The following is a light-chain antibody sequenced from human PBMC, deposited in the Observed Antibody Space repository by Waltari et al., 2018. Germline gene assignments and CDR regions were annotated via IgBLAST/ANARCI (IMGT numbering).Light chain of an antibody. CDR1: QKGNKEY. Sequence: VLTQSPGTLSLSPGETVTLSCRASQKGNKEYFGWYSQRPGQAPRLLIYGTSHRATGIPDRVSGSGSGTDFALTISRLEPEDFAVYYCQHYGSSLVAFGQGTRVEIK. CDR3: QHYGSSLVA. CDR2: GTS. V-gene: IGKV3-20*01. J-gene: IGKJ1*01.